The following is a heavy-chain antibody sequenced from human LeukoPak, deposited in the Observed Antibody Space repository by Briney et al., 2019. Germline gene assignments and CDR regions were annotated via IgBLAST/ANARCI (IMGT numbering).Heavy chain of an antibody. CDR2: ISGSGGST. V-gene: IGHV3-23*01. Sequence: GGSLRLSCAASGFTFSSYAMSWVRQAPGKGLEWVSAISGSGGSTYYADSVKGRFTISRDNSKNTLYPQMNSLRAEDTAVYYCAKVPSYDFWSGYYTPYFDYWGQGTLVTVSS. CDR3: AKVPSYDFWSGYYTPYFDY. CDR1: GFTFSSYA. D-gene: IGHD3-3*01. J-gene: IGHJ4*02.